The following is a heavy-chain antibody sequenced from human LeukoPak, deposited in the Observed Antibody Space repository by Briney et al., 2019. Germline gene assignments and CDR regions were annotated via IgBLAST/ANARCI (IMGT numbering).Heavy chain of an antibody. CDR2: IDKHGNGK. CDR3: ARDAGWGYYDL. CDR1: GFTFSIAW. V-gene: IGHV3-7*01. D-gene: IGHD1-26*01. Sequence: GGALRLSCVASGFTFSIAWVTWGRQAPGEGLEWVANIDKHGNGKYYVDSVRGRFAISRDSASNSVFLQMDSLRAEDTSVYYCARDAGWGYYDLWGQGTPVTVSS. J-gene: IGHJ4*02.